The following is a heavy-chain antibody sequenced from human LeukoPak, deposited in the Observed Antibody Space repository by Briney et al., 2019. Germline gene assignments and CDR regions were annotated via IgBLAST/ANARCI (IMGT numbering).Heavy chain of an antibody. J-gene: IGHJ5*02. Sequence: GRSLRLSCAASGFTFSSYAMSWVRQAPGKGLEWVSAISGSGGSTYYADSVKGRFTISRDNSKNTLYLQMNSLRAEDTAVYYCAKTDSSSRYVSNWFDPWGQGTLVTVSS. CDR1: GFTFSSYA. V-gene: IGHV3-23*01. D-gene: IGHD6-13*01. CDR3: AKTDSSSRYVSNWFDP. CDR2: ISGSGGST.